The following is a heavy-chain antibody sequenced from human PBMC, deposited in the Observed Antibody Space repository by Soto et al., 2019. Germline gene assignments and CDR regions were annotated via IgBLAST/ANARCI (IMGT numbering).Heavy chain of an antibody. CDR3: ASPQDYDGSGLGYGMDV. D-gene: IGHD3-10*01. CDR1: GGTFSSYA. Sequence: QVQLVQSGAEVKKPGSSVKVSCKASGGTFSSYAISWVRQAPGQGLEWMGGIIPIFGTANYAQKFQGRVTITADETTRTRHMELSGLGSEDEAVYYCASPQDYDGSGLGYGMDVWGQGTTVTVSS. CDR2: IIPIFGTA. V-gene: IGHV1-69*12. J-gene: IGHJ6*02.